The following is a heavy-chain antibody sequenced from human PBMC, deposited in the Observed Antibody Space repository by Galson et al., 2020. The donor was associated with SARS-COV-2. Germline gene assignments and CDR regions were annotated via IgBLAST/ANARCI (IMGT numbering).Heavy chain of an antibody. D-gene: IGHD4-17*01. CDR3: ARHRDYGDYTDPVDFDY. Sequence: SETLSLTCTVSGGSISSYYWSWIRQPPGKGLEWIGYIYYSGSTNYNPSLKSRVTISVDTSKNQFSLKLSSVTAADTAVYYCARHRDYGDYTDPVDFDYWGQGTLVTVSS. V-gene: IGHV4-59*08. J-gene: IGHJ4*02. CDR2: IYYSGST. CDR1: GGSISSYY.